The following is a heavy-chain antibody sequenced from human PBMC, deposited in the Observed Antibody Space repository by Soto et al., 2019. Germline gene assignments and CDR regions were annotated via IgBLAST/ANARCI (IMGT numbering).Heavy chain of an antibody. D-gene: IGHD3-10*01. CDR2: INAGNGNT. CDR3: ARARGSTLDY. J-gene: IGHJ4*02. Sequence: QVQLVQSGAEVKKPGASVKVSCKASGYTFTSYAMHWMRQAPGQRLEWMGWINAGNGNTKYSQKLQGRVTMTTDTSTSTAYMELRSLRSDDTAVYYCARARGSTLDYWGQGTLVTVSS. V-gene: IGHV1-3*01. CDR1: GYTFTSYA.